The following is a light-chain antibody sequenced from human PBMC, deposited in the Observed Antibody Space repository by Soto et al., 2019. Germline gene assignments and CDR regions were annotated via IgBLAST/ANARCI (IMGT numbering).Light chain of an antibody. CDR2: GAS. CDR1: QGITSY. Sequence: DVRLTQSPSSLSASVEDRVTITCRVSQGITSYLNWYRQKPGKLPKVLMYGASTLQSGVPSRFRDSGSGTDLILTICSLQPEDVATYSGQRTYKAPPITFGQGTRLEIK. J-gene: IGKJ5*01. V-gene: IGKV1-27*01. CDR3: QRTYKAPPIT.